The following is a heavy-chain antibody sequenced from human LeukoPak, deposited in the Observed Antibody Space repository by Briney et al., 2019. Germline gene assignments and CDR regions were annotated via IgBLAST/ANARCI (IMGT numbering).Heavy chain of an antibody. CDR2: LYYSGNT. Sequence: SETLSLTCTVSGASISSSRYYWAWIRQPPGKGLEWIGSLYYSGNTYSNPSLMSRVTISVDTSRTRFSLKLSSVTAADTAVYYCARAYGYCSSTSCYEGGEYFDYWGQGTLVTVSS. CDR3: ARAYGYCSSTSCYEGGEYFDY. V-gene: IGHV4-39*07. D-gene: IGHD2-2*01. J-gene: IGHJ4*02. CDR1: GASISSSRYY.